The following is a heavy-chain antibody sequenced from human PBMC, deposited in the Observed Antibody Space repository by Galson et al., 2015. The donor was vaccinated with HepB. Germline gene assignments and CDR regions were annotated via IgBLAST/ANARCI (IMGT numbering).Heavy chain of an antibody. CDR2: ISSSSSYI. Sequence: SLRLSCAASGFTFSSYSMNWVRQAPGKGLEWVSSISSSSSYIYYADSVKGRFTISRDNAKNSLYLQMNSLRAEDTAVYYCARAEGYCSGGSCLFDYWGQGTLVTVSS. J-gene: IGHJ4*02. D-gene: IGHD2-15*01. V-gene: IGHV3-21*01. CDR1: GFTFSSYS. CDR3: ARAEGYCSGGSCLFDY.